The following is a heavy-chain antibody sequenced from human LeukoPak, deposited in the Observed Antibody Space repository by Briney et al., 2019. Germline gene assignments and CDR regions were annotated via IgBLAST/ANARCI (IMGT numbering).Heavy chain of an antibody. CDR3: AKDPGKHPYYYMDV. CDR2: LSGSGGST. V-gene: IGHV3-23*01. J-gene: IGHJ6*03. CDR1: GFTFRSYA. Sequence: GGSLRLSCAASGFTFRSYAMSWVRQAPGKGLEWVSTLSGSGGSTYHADSVKGRFSISRDNSKNTLSLQMNSLRAEDTAVYYCAKDPGKHPYYYMDVWGRGTAVTVSS.